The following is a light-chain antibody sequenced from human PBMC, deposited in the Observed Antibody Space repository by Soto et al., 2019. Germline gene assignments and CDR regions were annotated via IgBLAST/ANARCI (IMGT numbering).Light chain of an antibody. V-gene: IGLV1-40*01. CDR1: SSNIGAGYD. Sequence: QSALTLTHSVSGAPGQRVTISCTGRSSNIGAGYDVHWYQHLPGTAPKLLIYGTTNRPSGVPDRFSGSKSGISASLAITGLQDEDEADYYCHSYDSSLSASVLGAGTKVTVL. CDR2: GTT. CDR3: HSYDSSLSASV. J-gene: IGLJ1*01.